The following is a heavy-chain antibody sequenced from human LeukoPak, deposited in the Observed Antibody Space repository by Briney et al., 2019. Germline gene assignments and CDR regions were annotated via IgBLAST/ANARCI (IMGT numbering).Heavy chain of an antibody. CDR2: IYYSGST. D-gene: IGHD1-26*01. CDR3: ARQGLGATHVDYYYYYMDV. CDR1: GGSISSSSYY. J-gene: IGHJ6*03. Sequence: SETLSLTCTVSGGSISSSSYYWGWIRQPPGKGLEWIGSIYYSGSTYYNPSLKSRVTISVDTSKNQFSLKLSSVTAADTAVYYCARQGLGATHVDYYYYYMDVWGKGTTVTVSS. V-gene: IGHV4-39*01.